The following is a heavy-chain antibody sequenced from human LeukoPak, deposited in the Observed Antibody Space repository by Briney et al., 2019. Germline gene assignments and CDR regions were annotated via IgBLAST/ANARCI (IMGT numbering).Heavy chain of an antibody. V-gene: IGHV4-39*06. J-gene: IGHJ4*02. CDR3: ARNTTRFAFFDY. Sequence: PSETLSLTCTVSGGSISSSSYYGGWIRQPPGKGLEWIGSIYYSGSTYYNPSLKSRVTISVDTSKNQFPLKLSSVTAADTAVYYCARNTTRFAFFDYWGQGTLVTVSS. D-gene: IGHD1-26*01. CDR1: GGSISSSSYY. CDR2: IYYSGST.